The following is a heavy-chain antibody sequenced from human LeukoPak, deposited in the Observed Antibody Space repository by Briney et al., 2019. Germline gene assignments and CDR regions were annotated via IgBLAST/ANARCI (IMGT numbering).Heavy chain of an antibody. J-gene: IGHJ6*03. CDR2: INHSGNA. CDR1: GGSFSDDH. V-gene: IGHV4-34*01. Sequence: PSETLSLTCGISGGSFSDDHWSGIRQPPGKGLEWIGEINHSGNANYNPSLKSRVTISVDTSKNQFSLSLSSVTAADAAVYYCARTILVVPTSYYYFYHMDVWGEGTTVTVSS. CDR3: ARTILVVPTSYYYFYHMDV. D-gene: IGHD2-2*01.